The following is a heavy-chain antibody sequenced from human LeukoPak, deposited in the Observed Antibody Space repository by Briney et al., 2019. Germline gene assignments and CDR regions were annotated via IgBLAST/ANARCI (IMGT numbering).Heavy chain of an antibody. CDR2: IYYSGST. V-gene: IGHV4-30-4*08. Sequence: SETLSLTCTVSGGSISSGDYYWSWIRQPPGKGLEWIGYIYYSGSTYYNPSLKSRVTISVDTSKNQFSLKLSSVTAADTAVYYCARVAYDLWSGSQTVDYWGQGTLVTVSS. D-gene: IGHD3-3*01. CDR1: GGSISSGDYY. CDR3: ARVAYDLWSGSQTVDY. J-gene: IGHJ4*02.